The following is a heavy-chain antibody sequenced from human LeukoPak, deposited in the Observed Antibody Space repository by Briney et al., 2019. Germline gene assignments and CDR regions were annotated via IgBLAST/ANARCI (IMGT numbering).Heavy chain of an antibody. D-gene: IGHD3-3*01. CDR3: ARDRGGTISQPRDAFDI. J-gene: IGHJ3*02. CDR2: IIPIFGTA. V-gene: IGHV1-69*05. CDR1: GGTFSSYA. Sequence: WASVKVSCKASGGTFSSYAISWVRQAPGQGLEWMGGIIPIFGTANYAQKFQGRVTITTDESTSTAYMELSSLRSEDTAVYYCARDRGGTISQPRDAFDIWGQGTMVTVSS.